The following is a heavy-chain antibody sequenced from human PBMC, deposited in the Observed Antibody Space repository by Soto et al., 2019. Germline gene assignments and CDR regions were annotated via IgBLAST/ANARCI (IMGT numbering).Heavy chain of an antibody. CDR3: AKDSGYDYGYFRWFDP. CDR2: IFYSGST. CDR1: GRSISNYY. D-gene: IGHD5-18*01. V-gene: IGHV4-59*01. Sequence: SETLSLTCTLSGRSISNYYWSWLRQPPGRGLEWIGHIFYSGSTNYNPALKSRVTISVDTSKSQFSLKLSSVTAADTAVYYCAKDSGYDYGYFRWFDPWGQGTLVTVSS. J-gene: IGHJ5*02.